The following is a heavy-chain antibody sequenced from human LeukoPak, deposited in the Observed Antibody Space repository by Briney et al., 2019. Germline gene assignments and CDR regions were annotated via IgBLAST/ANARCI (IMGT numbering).Heavy chain of an antibody. V-gene: IGHV3-9*01. D-gene: IGHD5-24*01. CDR3: AKDKVEMATTISLCYFDY. CDR2: ISWNRGSI. J-gene: IGHJ4*02. CDR1: GFTFDDYA. Sequence: GGSLRLSCAASGFTFDDYAMHWVRQAPGKGLEWVSGISWNRGSIGYADSVKGRFTISRDNAKNSLYLQMNSLRAEDTALYYCAKDKVEMATTISLCYFDYWGQGTLVTVSS.